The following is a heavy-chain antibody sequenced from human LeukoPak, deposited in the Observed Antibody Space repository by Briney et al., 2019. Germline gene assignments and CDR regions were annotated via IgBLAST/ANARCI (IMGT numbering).Heavy chain of an antibody. J-gene: IGHJ4*02. CDR3: ARASGTGSYILDY. CDR2: ISSSSSTI. CDR1: GFTFSSYS. D-gene: IGHD1-26*01. V-gene: IGHV3-48*01. Sequence: GGSLRRSCAASGFTFSSYSMMWVRQAPGKGLEWVSYISSSSSTIYYAYSVKGRFTISRDNFENTVYLQMNSLRAEDTAVYYCARASGTGSYILDYWGQGTLLTVSP.